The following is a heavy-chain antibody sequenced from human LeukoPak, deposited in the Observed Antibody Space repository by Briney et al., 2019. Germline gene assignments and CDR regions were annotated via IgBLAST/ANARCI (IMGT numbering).Heavy chain of an antibody. CDR1: GGSFSGYY. Sequence: SETLSLTCAVYGGSFSGYYWSWIRQPPGKGLEWIGEINHSGSTNYNPSLKSRVTISVDTSKNQFSLKLSSVTAADTAVYYCARHLNRRSRNFDYWGQGTLVTVSS. CDR3: ARHLNRRSRNFDY. J-gene: IGHJ4*02. D-gene: IGHD2-2*01. CDR2: INHSGST. V-gene: IGHV4-34*01.